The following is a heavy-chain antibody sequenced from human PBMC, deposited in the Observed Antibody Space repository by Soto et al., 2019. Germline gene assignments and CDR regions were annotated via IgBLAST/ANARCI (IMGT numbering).Heavy chain of an antibody. J-gene: IGHJ5*02. Sequence: PSETLSLTXTVSGGSISSGDYYWSWIRQPPGKGLEWIGYIYYSGSTYYNPSLKSRVTISVDTSKNQFSLKLSSVTAADTAVYYCARGQGTRRIFFVFWFDPWGQGTLVTVSS. D-gene: IGHD3-3*01. V-gene: IGHV4-30-4*01. CDR1: GGSISSGDYY. CDR3: ARGQGTRRIFFVFWFDP. CDR2: IYYSGST.